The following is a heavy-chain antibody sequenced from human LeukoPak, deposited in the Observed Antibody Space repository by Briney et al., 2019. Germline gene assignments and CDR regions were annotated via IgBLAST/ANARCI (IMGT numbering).Heavy chain of an antibody. CDR1: GFTFDDYG. Sequence: GGSLRLSCAASGFTFDDYGMSWVRQAPGKGLEWVSGINWNGGSTGYADSIKGRFTISRDNAKNSLYLQMNSLRAEDTAVYYCARRVDTAMALDYWGQGTLVTVSS. J-gene: IGHJ4*02. CDR2: INWNGGST. V-gene: IGHV3-20*04. CDR3: ARRVDTAMALDY. D-gene: IGHD5-18*01.